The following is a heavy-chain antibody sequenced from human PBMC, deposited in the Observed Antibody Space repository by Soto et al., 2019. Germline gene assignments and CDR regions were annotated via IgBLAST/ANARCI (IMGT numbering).Heavy chain of an antibody. CDR3: ASVRSSSWDYYYYYGMDV. CDR1: GGTFSSYA. V-gene: IGHV1-69*13. J-gene: IGHJ6*02. CDR2: IIPIFGTA. D-gene: IGHD6-13*01. Sequence: SVKVSCKASGGTFSSYAISWVRQAPGQGLEWMGGIIPIFGTANYAQKFQGRVTITADESTSTAYMELSSLRSEDTAVYYCASVRSSSWDYYYYYGMDVWGQGTTVTVSS.